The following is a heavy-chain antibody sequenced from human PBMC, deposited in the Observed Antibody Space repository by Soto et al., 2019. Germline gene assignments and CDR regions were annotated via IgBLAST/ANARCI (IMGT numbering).Heavy chain of an antibody. Sequence: SETLSLTFTVSGGSISSYYWSWIWQPQGKGLEWIGYIYYSGSTNYNPSLKSRVTISVDTSKNQFSLKLSSVTAADTAVYYCARHAVVVPAAMRFFDYWGQGALVTVSS. CDR1: GGSISSYY. CDR2: IYYSGST. CDR3: ARHAVVVPAAMRFFDY. V-gene: IGHV4-59*08. J-gene: IGHJ4*02. D-gene: IGHD2-2*01.